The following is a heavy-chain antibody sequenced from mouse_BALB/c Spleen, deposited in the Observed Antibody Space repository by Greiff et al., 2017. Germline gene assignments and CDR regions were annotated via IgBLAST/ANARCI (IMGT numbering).Heavy chain of an antibody. Sequence: EVQLQQSGAELVRPGALVKLSCKASGFNIKDYYMHWVKQRPEQGLEWIGWIDPENGNTIYDPKFQGKASITADTSSNTAYLQLSSLTSEDTAVYYCARYRNYYGSSYWYFDVWGAGTTVTVSS. D-gene: IGHD1-1*01. J-gene: IGHJ1*01. CDR2: IDPENGNT. CDR3: ARYRNYYGSSYWYFDV. V-gene: IGHV14-1*02. CDR1: GFNIKDYY.